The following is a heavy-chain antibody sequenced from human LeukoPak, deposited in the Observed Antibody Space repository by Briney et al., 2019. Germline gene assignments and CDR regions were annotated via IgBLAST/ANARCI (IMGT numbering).Heavy chain of an antibody. Sequence: PGGFLRLSCESSGFVFSTYTMNWVRQAPGKGLEWVSSISSSSSYIYYEDSLRGRFTVSRDNARNSLYLQMNSLRAEDTAMYYCVRERSGSHSPFDYWGQGTLVSVSS. V-gene: IGHV3-21*01. D-gene: IGHD1-26*01. CDR3: VRERSGSHSPFDY. CDR1: GFVFSTYT. CDR2: ISSSSSYI. J-gene: IGHJ4*02.